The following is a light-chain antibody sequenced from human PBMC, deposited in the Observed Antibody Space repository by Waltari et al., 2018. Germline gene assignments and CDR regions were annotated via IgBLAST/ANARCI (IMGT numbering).Light chain of an antibody. CDR2: GAS. V-gene: IGKV3-15*01. J-gene: IGKJ2*01. Sequence: EMVLTQSPGTLSVSPGESATLSCRARQSVSSNLAWYQQRPGQPPRLLIYGASTRATGSPARFSGSGSGTEFTLTISSLQSEDFAVYYCLQYDSWPPYTFGQGTKLEIK. CDR3: LQYDSWPPYT. CDR1: QSVSSN.